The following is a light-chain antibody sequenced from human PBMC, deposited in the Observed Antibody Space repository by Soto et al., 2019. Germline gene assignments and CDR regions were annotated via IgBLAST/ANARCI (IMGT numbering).Light chain of an antibody. J-gene: IGLJ3*02. V-gene: IGLV2-23*01. Sequence: QSALTQPASVSGSPGQSITISCTGTSSDVGSYNLVSWYQQHPGKAPKVMIYEGSKRPSGGSNRFSGSKSGNTASLTISGLQAEDEADYYCCSYAGSSTWVFGGGTQLTVL. CDR1: SSDVGSYNL. CDR3: CSYAGSSTWV. CDR2: EGS.